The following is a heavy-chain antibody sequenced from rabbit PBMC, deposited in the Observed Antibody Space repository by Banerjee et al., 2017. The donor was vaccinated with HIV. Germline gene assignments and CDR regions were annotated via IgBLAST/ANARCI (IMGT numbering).Heavy chain of an antibody. CDR3: ARDTSSSFSSYGMDL. D-gene: IGHD1-1*01. J-gene: IGHJ6*01. CDR1: GLDFSSSYN. V-gene: IGHV1S40*01. CDR2: IYTSTGST. Sequence: QSLEESGGDLVQPEGSLTLTCKASGLDFSSSYNVFWVRQAPGKGLEWIGCIYTSTGSTWYASWAKGRFTISKTSSTTVTLQMASLTAADTATYFCARDTSSSFSSYGMDLWGQGTLVTVS.